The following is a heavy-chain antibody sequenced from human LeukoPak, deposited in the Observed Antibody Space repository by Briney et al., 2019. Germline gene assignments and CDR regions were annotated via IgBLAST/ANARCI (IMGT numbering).Heavy chain of an antibody. Sequence: GGSLRLSCAASGFTFSSYGMHWVRQAPGKGLEWVAVISYDGSNKYYADSVKGRFTISRDNSKNTLYLQMNSLRAEDTAVYCCANRGVYGPDFQHWGQGTLVTVSS. CDR2: ISYDGSNK. CDR1: GFTFSSYG. CDR3: ANRGVYGPDFQH. J-gene: IGHJ1*01. V-gene: IGHV3-30*18. D-gene: IGHD4-17*01.